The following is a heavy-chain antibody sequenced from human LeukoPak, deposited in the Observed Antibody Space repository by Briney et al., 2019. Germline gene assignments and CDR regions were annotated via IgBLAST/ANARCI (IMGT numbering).Heavy chain of an antibody. D-gene: IGHD3-10*01. V-gene: IGHV1-18*01. CDR1: GYTFTRYG. Sequence: GASVKVSCKTSGYTFTRYGVSWVRQAPGQGLEWMGWISPHNGNRDYAQKFKDRVTMTTDTSTNTVYLELRSLRPDDTAMYYCARTGYGSGSDDFDFWGQGTLDTVSS. J-gene: IGHJ4*02. CDR3: ARTGYGSGSDDFDF. CDR2: ISPHNGNR.